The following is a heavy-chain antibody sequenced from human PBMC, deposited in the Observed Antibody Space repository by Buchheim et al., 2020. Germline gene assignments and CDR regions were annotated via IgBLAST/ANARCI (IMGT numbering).Heavy chain of an antibody. V-gene: IGHV3-48*01. Sequence: EVQLVESGGGLVQPGGSLRLSCAASGFTFSSYSMNWVRQAPGKGLEWVSYISSSSSTIYYADSVKGRFTISRDNAKNSLYLQMNSLRAEDTAVYYCARDRQIPWPFWDIVVSNYYGMDVWGQGTT. CDR3: ARDRQIPWPFWDIVVSNYYGMDV. CDR1: GFTFSSYS. D-gene: IGHD2-15*01. CDR2: ISSSSSTI. J-gene: IGHJ6*02.